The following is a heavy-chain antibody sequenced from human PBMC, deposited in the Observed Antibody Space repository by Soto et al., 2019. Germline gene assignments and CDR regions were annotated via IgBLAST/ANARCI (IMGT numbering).Heavy chain of an antibody. D-gene: IGHD3-16*01. V-gene: IGHV4-59*01. J-gene: IGHJ5*02. CDR1: GGSITSGY. CDR3: AGLHYDSYGFSLDP. Sequence: PSETLSLTCSVSGGSITSGYWSWIRQPPGKGLEYIGYIYYGGSSNYNPSLKSRVIISVDTAKNQFSLRLSSVTAADTAVYYCAGLHYDSYGFSLDPWGQGTSVTVSS. CDR2: IYYGGSS.